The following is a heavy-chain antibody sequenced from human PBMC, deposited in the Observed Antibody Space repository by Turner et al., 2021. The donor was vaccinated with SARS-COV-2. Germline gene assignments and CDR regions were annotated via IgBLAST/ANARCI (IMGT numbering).Heavy chain of an antibody. J-gene: IGHJ4*02. V-gene: IGHV3-30*18. CDR3: AKQQGLYSNPMYYFDY. CDR1: GFTFSSYG. D-gene: IGHD4-4*01. CDR2: TSYDGSNK. Sequence: QVQLVESGGGVVQPGRSLRLSCAASGFTFSSYGMHWVRQAPGKGLEWVAVTSYDGSNKYYADSVKGRFTISRDNSKNTLYLQMNSLRAEDTAVCYCAKQQGLYSNPMYYFDYWGQGTLVTVSS.